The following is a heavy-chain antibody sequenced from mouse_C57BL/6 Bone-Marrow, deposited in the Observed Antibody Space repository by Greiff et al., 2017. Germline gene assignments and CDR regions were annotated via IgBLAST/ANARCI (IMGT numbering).Heavy chain of an antibody. CDR3: ARNYYYGSTSDAMDY. J-gene: IGHJ4*01. Sequence: QVQLQQPGAELVMPGASVKLSCKASGYTFTSYWMHWVKQRPGQGLAWIGEIDPSDSYTNYNQKFQGKSTLTVDKSSSTAYMQLSSLTSEDSAVYYCARNYYYGSTSDAMDYWGQGTSVTVSS. V-gene: IGHV1-69*01. D-gene: IGHD1-1*01. CDR2: IDPSDSYT. CDR1: GYTFTSYW.